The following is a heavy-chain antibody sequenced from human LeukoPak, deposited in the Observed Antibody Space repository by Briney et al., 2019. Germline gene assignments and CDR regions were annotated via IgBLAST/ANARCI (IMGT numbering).Heavy chain of an antibody. CDR2: INTDGSTT. D-gene: IGHD1-26*01. Sequence: GGSLRLSCAASGFTFSSYWMHWVRQAPGKGLVWVSRINTDGSTTTYADSVKGRFTFSRDNAKNTLYLQMNSPRAEDTAVYYCARAGVAGATGFDYWGQGALVTVSS. CDR3: ARAGVAGATGFDY. V-gene: IGHV3-74*01. CDR1: GFTFSSYW. J-gene: IGHJ4*02.